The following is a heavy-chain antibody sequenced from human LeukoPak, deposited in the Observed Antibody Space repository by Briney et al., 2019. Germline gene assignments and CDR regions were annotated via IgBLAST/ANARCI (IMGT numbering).Heavy chain of an antibody. CDR2: IIPIFGTA. Sequence: SVKVSCKASGGTFSSYAISWVRQAPGQGLEWMGGIIPIFGTANYAQKFQGRVTITADKSTSTAYMELSSLRSEDTAVYYCARELPPHDAFDIWGQGTMVTVSS. V-gene: IGHV1-69*06. D-gene: IGHD3-10*01. CDR3: ARELPPHDAFDI. CDR1: GGTFSSYA. J-gene: IGHJ3*02.